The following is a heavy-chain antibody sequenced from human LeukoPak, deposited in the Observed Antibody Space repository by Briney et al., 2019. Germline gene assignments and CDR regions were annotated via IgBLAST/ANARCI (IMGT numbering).Heavy chain of an antibody. CDR3: ARGGGLRRYYYGSGSYYNYYYYYYMDV. D-gene: IGHD3-10*01. V-gene: IGHV3-23*01. CDR2: ISGSGGST. Sequence: GGSLRLSCAASGFTFSSYAMSWVRQAPGKGLEWVSAISGSGGSTYYADSVKGRFTISRDNSKNTLYLQMNSLRAEDTDVYYCARGGGLRRYYYGSGSYYNYYYYYYMDVWGKGTTVTISS. J-gene: IGHJ6*03. CDR1: GFTFSSYA.